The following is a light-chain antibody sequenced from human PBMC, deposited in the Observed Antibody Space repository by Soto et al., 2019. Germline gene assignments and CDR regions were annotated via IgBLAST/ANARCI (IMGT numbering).Light chain of an antibody. CDR2: EDS. J-gene: IGLJ1*01. CDR1: SSDVGGYNY. CDR3: SSYAGSNFHYV. Sequence: QSALTQPPSASGSPGQSVTISCTGTSSDVGGYNYVSWYQQHPGKAPKLMIYEDSKRPSGVPDRFSGSKSGNTASLTVSGLQAEDEADYYCSSYAGSNFHYVFGTGTKVTVL. V-gene: IGLV2-8*01.